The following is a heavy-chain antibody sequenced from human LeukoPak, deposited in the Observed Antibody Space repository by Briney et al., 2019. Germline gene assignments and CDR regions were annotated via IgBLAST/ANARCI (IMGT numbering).Heavy chain of an antibody. J-gene: IGHJ4*02. D-gene: IGHD3-16*01. V-gene: IGHV3-48*01. CDR2: ISSSSTK. Sequence: GGSLRLSCAASGFILNTYSMNWVRQAPGKGLEWVSYISSSSTKYYADSVKGRFTISRDNAKNSLYLQMNSLRAEDTAVYYCARVKRGYYFDYWGQGTLVTVSS. CDR3: ARVKRGYYFDY. CDR1: GFILNTYS.